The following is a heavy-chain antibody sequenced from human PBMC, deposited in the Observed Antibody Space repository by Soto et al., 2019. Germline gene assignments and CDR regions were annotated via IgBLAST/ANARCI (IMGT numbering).Heavy chain of an antibody. V-gene: IGHV3-74*01. CDR2: IKSDGSYA. CDR3: ARDFTTAETPGDDFDY. CDR1: GITFSSYW. D-gene: IGHD4-17*01. J-gene: IGHJ4*01. Sequence: GGSLRLSCAASGITFSSYWMDWVRQAPGKGLVWVSRIKSDGSYASYADFVKGRFTISRDNSRNTVHLQMNSLSAEDTAVYYCARDFTTAETPGDDFDYWGQGIPVTVSS.